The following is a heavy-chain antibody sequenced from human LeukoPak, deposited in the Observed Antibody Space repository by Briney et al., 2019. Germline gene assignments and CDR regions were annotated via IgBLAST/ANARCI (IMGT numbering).Heavy chain of an antibody. V-gene: IGHV3-30*18. D-gene: IGHD6-13*01. J-gene: IGHJ4*02. CDR1: GFTFSSYG. CDR2: ISYDGGNK. Sequence: GRSLRLSCAASGFTFSSYGMHWVRQAPGKGLEWVAVISYDGGNKYYADSVKGRFTISRDNSKNTLYLQMNSLRAEDTAVYYCAKGFLAAAGTFDYWGQGTLVTVSS. CDR3: AKGFLAAAGTFDY.